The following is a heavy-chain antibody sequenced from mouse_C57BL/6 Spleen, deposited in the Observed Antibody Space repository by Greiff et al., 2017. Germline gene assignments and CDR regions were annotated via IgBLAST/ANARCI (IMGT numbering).Heavy chain of an antibody. CDR2: IYPGNSDT. Sequence: VQLQQSGTVLARPGASVKMSCKTSGYTFTSYWMHWVKQRPGQGLEWIGAIYPGNSDTSYNQKFKGKAKLTAVTSASTAYMELSSLTNEDSAVYYCLYYDYHYYARDYWGQGTSVTVSS. V-gene: IGHV1-5*01. D-gene: IGHD2-4*01. CDR3: LYYDYHYYARDY. CDR1: GYTFTSYW. J-gene: IGHJ4*01.